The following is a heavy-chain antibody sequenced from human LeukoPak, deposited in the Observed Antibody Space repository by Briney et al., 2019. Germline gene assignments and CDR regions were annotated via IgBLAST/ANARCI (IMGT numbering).Heavy chain of an antibody. V-gene: IGHV3-23*01. CDR2: ISGGGGST. J-gene: IGHJ4*02. CDR1: GFTFSSYA. Sequence: GGSLRLSCAASGFTFSSYAMSWVRQAPGKGLEWVSAISGGGGSTYYADSVKGRFTISRDNSKNTLYLQMNSLRAEDTAVYYCATSLRYCSGGSCPPSYWGQGSLVTVSS. CDR3: ATSLRYCSGGSCPPSY. D-gene: IGHD2-15*01.